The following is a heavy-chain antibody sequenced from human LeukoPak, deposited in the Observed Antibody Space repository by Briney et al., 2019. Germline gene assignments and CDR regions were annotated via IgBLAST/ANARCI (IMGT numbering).Heavy chain of an antibody. J-gene: IGHJ4*02. V-gene: IGHV1-69*13. D-gene: IGHD4-17*01. CDR3: ARASDYGEQSADY. CDR1: GGTFSSYA. CDR2: IIPIFGTA. Sequence: SVKVSCKASGGTFSSYAISWVRQAPGQGLEWMRGIIPIFGTANYAQKFQGRVTITADESTSTAYMELSSLRSEDTAVYYCARASDYGEQSADYWGQGTLVTVSS.